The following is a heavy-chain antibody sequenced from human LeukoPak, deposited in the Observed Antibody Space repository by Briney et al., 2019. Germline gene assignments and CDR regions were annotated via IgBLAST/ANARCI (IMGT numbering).Heavy chain of an antibody. Sequence: KPSETLSLTCAVYGGSFSGYYWSWIRQPPGKGLEWIGEINHSGSTNYNPSLKSRVTISVDTSKNQFSLKLSSVTAADTAVYYCASLHDPRYCSGGSCYSCYYYYGMDVWGQGTTVTVSS. V-gene: IGHV4-34*01. CDR3: ASLHDPRYCSGGSCYSCYYYYGMDV. J-gene: IGHJ6*02. CDR2: INHSGST. CDR1: GGSFSGYY. D-gene: IGHD2-15*01.